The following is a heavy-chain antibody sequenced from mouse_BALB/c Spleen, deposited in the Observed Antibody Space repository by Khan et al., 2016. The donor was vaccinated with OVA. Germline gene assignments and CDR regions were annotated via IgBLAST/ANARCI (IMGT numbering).Heavy chain of an antibody. D-gene: IGHD1-1*01. CDR3: ANHGSSSAWLTY. CDR1: GYTLTSYW. V-gene: IGHV1-7*01. Sequence: QVQLQQSGAELAKPGASVKMSCKASGYTLTSYWMHWVKQRPGQGLEWIGYINPSTGYTEYNQRFKDKATLTADKPSSTAYMQLSSLTSEESAVYYCANHGSSSAWLTYWGQGTLVTVSA. J-gene: IGHJ3*01. CDR2: INPSTGYT.